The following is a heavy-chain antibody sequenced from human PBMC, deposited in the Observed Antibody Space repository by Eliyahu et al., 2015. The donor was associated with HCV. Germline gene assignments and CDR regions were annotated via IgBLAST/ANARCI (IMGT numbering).Heavy chain of an antibody. V-gene: IGHV4-59*08. D-gene: IGHD4/OR15-4a*01. CDR1: GGSISSFY. Sequence: QVLLRESGPGLVKPSETLSRTCNVLGGSISSFYWSWIRQSPGQGLEWIGYIYYTGSANYNPSLKSRLTMSVDTSKNRFSLKLSSVTATDTALYYCARHLRTTSWHDAFDLWGQGTVVTVSS. CDR3: ARHLRTTSWHDAFDL. J-gene: IGHJ3*01. CDR2: IYYTGSA.